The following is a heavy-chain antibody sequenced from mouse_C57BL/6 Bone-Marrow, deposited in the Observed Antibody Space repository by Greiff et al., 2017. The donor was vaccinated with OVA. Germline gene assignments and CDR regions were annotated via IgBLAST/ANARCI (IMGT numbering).Heavy chain of an antibody. J-gene: IGHJ2*01. CDR3: ARYLYYYACDY. D-gene: IGHD1-1*01. Sequence: VQLQQSGAELARPGASVKLSCKASGYTFTSYGISWVKQRTGQGLELIGEIYPRSGNTYYNEKFKGKATLTADKSSSTAYMVLRSLTSEDSAVYFCARYLYYYACDYWGQGTTLTVSS. CDR2: IYPRSGNT. V-gene: IGHV1-81*01. CDR1: GYTFTSYG.